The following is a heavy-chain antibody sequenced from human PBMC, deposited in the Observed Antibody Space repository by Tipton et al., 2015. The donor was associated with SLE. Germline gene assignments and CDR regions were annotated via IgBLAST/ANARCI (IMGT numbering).Heavy chain of an antibody. CDR2: INHSGST. V-gene: IGHV4-39*07. CDR3: ARDLVVTPGAFDI. J-gene: IGHJ3*02. D-gene: IGHD4-23*01. Sequence: TLSLTCTVSGGSISSSSYYWGWIRQPPGKGLEWIGEINHSGSTNYNPSLKSRVTISVDTSKNQFSLKLSSVTAADTAVYYCARDLVVTPGAFDIWGQGTMVTVSS. CDR1: GGSISSSSYY.